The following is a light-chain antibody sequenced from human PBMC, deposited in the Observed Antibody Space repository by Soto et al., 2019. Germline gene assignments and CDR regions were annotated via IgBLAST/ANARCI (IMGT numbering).Light chain of an antibody. CDR1: SSDVGGYNY. J-gene: IGLJ1*01. Sequence: QSALTQPAAVSGSPEQSITISCTGTSSDVGGYNYVSWYQQHPGKAPKLMIYEVSNRPSGVSNRFSGSKSGNTASLTISGLQAEDEADYYCSSYTSSSIDVFGTGTKLTVL. V-gene: IGLV2-14*01. CDR3: SSYTSSSIDV. CDR2: EVS.